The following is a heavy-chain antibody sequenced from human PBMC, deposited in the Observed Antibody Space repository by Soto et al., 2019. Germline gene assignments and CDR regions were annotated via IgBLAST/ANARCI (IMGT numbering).Heavy chain of an antibody. Sequence: QVQLVESGGGVVQPGRSLRLSCAASGFTFSSYGIHWVRQAPGKGLEWVAVIWYDGSNKYYADSVKGRFTISRDNSKNTLYLQMHSLRAEDTAVYYCARGDYYDSSGYYYRGKGAFDIWGQGTMVTVSS. CDR3: ARGDYYDSSGYYYRGKGAFDI. CDR1: GFTFSSYG. CDR2: IWYDGSNK. J-gene: IGHJ3*02. D-gene: IGHD3-22*01. V-gene: IGHV3-33*01.